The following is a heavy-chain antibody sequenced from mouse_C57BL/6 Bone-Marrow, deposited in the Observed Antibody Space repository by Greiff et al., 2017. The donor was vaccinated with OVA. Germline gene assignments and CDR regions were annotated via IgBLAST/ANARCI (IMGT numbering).Heavy chain of an antibody. CDR2: INPYNGGT. Sequence: EVQLQQSGPVLVKPGASVKMSCKASGYTFTDYYMNWVKQSHGKSLEWIGVINPYNGGTSYNQKFKGKATLTVDKSSSTAYMELNSLTSEDSAVYYCARVVSYYFDYWGQGTTLTVSS. V-gene: IGHV1-19*01. D-gene: IGHD1-1*02. CDR1: GYTFTDYY. J-gene: IGHJ2*01. CDR3: ARVVSYYFDY.